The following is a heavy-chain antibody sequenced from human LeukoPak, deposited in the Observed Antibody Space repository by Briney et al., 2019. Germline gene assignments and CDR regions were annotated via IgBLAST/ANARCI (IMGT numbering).Heavy chain of an antibody. V-gene: IGHV4-38-2*01. CDR2: IYHSGST. CDR1: GYSISSGYY. Sequence: SETLSLTCAVSGYSISSGYYWGWIRQPPGKGLEWIGSIYHSGSTYYNPSLKSRVTISVDTSKNQFSLKLSSVAAADTAVYYCARKDGDFWGQGTLVTVSS. CDR3: ARKDGDF. J-gene: IGHJ4*02.